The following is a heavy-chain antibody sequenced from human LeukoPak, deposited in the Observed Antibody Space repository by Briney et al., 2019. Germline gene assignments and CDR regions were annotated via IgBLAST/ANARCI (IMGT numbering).Heavy chain of an antibody. D-gene: IGHD3-22*01. CDR1: RYTFTGYY. V-gene: IGHV1-2*02. Sequence: ASVKVSCKASRYTFTGYYMHWVRQAPGQGLEWMGWINSNNGGTNYAQKFQSRVTMTRDTSISTAYMELSRLRSDDTAVYYCARGAEYYYDSSGYYHYYFDYWGQGTLVTVSS. CDR2: INSNNGGT. CDR3: ARGAEYYYDSSGYYHYYFDY. J-gene: IGHJ4*02.